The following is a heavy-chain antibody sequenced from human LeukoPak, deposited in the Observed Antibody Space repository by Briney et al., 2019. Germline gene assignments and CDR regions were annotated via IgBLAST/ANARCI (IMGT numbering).Heavy chain of an antibody. Sequence: ASVKVSCKASGYTFTGYYMHWVRQAPGQGLEWMGWISAYNGNTNYAQKLQGRVTMTTDTSTSTAYMELRSLRSDDTAVYYCARGSSSSLDGYWGQGTLVTVSS. V-gene: IGHV1-18*04. CDR3: ARGSSSSLDGY. CDR2: ISAYNGNT. D-gene: IGHD6-6*01. CDR1: GYTFTGYY. J-gene: IGHJ4*02.